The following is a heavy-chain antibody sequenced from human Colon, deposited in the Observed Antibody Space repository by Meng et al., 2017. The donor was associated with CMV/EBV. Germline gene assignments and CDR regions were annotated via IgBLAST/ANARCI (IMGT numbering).Heavy chain of an antibody. Sequence: STLKCSGPALVTPTQTLTLTCTFSGVTLTTTVAGVAWVRQPPGKAPELLALIHWDDDKRYSPSLKNRLNITKDTSKNQVVLSMTDLDPADTGTFYCARHSLTILTDWGQGALVTVSS. CDR3: ARHSLTILTD. CDR2: IHWDDDK. V-gene: IGHV2-5*02. CDR1: GVTLTTTVAG. J-gene: IGHJ4*02. D-gene: IGHD2-8*02.